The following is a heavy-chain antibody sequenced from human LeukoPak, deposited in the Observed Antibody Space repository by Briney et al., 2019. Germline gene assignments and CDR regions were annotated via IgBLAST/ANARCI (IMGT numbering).Heavy chain of an antibody. CDR2: ISDSGTRT. CDR3: AKDSRRTSGWYYFDY. CDR1: GFTFSSYD. Sequence: PGGSLRLSCAASGFTFSSYDMGWVRQAPGKGLEWVSAISDSGTRTYYADSVKGRFTISRDNFKNTLYLQMNSLRAGDTAVYYWAKDSRRTSGWYYFDYWGQGTLVTVSS. J-gene: IGHJ4*02. V-gene: IGHV3-23*01. D-gene: IGHD6-19*01.